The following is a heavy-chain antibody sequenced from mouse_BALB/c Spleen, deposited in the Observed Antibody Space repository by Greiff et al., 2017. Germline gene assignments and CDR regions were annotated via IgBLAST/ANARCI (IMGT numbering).Heavy chain of an antibody. CDR3: ARRNYRYDDGYAMDY. Sequence: EVQLVESGGGLVQPGGSRKLSCAASGFTFSSFGMHWVRQAPEKGLEWVAYISSGSSTIYYADTVKGRFTISRDNPKNTLFLQMTSLRSEDTAMYYCARRNYRYDDGYAMDYWGQGTSVTVSS. J-gene: IGHJ4*01. D-gene: IGHD2-14*01. CDR2: ISSGSSTI. CDR1: GFTFSSFG. V-gene: IGHV5-17*02.